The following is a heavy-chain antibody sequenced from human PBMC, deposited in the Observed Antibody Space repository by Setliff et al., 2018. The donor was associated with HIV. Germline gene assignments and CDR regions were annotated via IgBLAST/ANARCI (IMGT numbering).Heavy chain of an antibody. J-gene: IGHJ4*02. CDR3: ARGGGFWSGQLDY. CDR1: GGSLSDDY. CDR2: INHRGLS. D-gene: IGHD3-3*01. Sequence: SETLSLTCAVYGGSLSDDYWSWIRQPPGKGLEWIGEINHRGLSNFNPSLKSRVSISVDTPRNQFSLKLTSVTAADTAVCYCARGGGFWSGQLDYWGQGTLVTVSS. V-gene: IGHV4-34*01.